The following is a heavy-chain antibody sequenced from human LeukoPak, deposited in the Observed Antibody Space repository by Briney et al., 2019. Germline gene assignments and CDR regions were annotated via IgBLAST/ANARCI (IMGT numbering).Heavy chain of an antibody. D-gene: IGHD3-3*01. V-gene: IGHV4-59*01. CDR1: GGSISSYH. CDR2: IQYSGST. Sequence: SETLSLTCTVSGGSISSYHWSWIRQSPGKGLEWMGYIQYSGSTNRNPSLKSRVTISVDTSTNQFSLKLSSVTAADTAVYYCARGVFGMVLNAFDLWGQGTMVTVSS. J-gene: IGHJ3*01. CDR3: ARGVFGMVLNAFDL.